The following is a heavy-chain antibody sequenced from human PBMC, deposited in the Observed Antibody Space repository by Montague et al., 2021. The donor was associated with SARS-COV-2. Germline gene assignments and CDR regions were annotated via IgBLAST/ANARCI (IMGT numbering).Heavy chain of an antibody. CDR1: GGSFSGYY. CDR3: ARGARQGYGFRLGSFDS. J-gene: IGHJ4*02. CDR2: INHSGST. V-gene: IGHV4-34*01. Sequence: SETLSLTCAVYGGSFSGYYWNWIRQPPGKGLEWIGEINHSGSTNYNPSLKSRVTMSVDTSKNQFSLKLSSVTAADTAVYYCARGARQGYGFRLGSFDSWGQGTQVTVSS. D-gene: IGHD3-10*01.